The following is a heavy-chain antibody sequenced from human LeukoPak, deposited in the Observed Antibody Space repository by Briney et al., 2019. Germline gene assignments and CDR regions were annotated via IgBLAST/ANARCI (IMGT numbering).Heavy chain of an antibody. Sequence: ASVKVSCKASGYTFTSYDINWVRQATGQGLEWMGWMNPNSGNTGYAQKFQGRVTMTGNTSISTAYMELSSPRSEDTAVYYCARSRSYSSPLYYYYMDVWGKGTTVTVSS. CDR2: MNPNSGNT. D-gene: IGHD6-13*01. CDR3: ARSRSYSSPLYYYYMDV. J-gene: IGHJ6*03. CDR1: GYTFTSYD. V-gene: IGHV1-8*01.